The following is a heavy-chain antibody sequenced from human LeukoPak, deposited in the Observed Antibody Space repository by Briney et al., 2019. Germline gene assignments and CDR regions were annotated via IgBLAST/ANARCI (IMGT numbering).Heavy chain of an antibody. Sequence: SETLSLTCSVSGGSISSYYWSWIRQPAGKELEWIGRIYSSGTITYNPSLQSRVTMSVDTSKNEFSLKMSSVTAADTAVYYCTRDSGTTGEVKFDPWGQGTLVAVSS. CDR3: TRDSGTTGEVKFDP. CDR1: GGSISSYY. V-gene: IGHV4-4*07. J-gene: IGHJ5*02. D-gene: IGHD3-10*01. CDR2: IYSSGTI.